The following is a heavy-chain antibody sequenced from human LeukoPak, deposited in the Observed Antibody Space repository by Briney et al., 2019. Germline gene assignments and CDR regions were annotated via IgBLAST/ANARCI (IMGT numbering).Heavy chain of an antibody. Sequence: SETLSLTCAVYGGSFSGYYWSWIRQPPGKGLEWIGEINHSGSTDYNPSLKGRVTISVDTSKNQFSLKLSSVTAADTAVYYCARHRGWYYFDYWGQGTLATVSS. J-gene: IGHJ4*02. CDR2: INHSGST. V-gene: IGHV4-34*01. CDR1: GGSFSGYY. CDR3: ARHRGWYYFDY. D-gene: IGHD6-19*01.